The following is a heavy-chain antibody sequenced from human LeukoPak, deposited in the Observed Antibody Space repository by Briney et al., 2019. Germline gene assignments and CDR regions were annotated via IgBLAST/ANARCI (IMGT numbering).Heavy chain of an antibody. CDR1: GFTLSIYS. Sequence: PGGSLRLSCAASGFTLSIYSMNWVRQAPGKGLEWVSSTTSNSSYIYYADSVKGRFTISRDNAKNSLYLQMNSLRVEDTAVYYCERELRFLEWFNDVFDIWGEGTMVTVSS. V-gene: IGHV3-21*01. J-gene: IGHJ3*02. D-gene: IGHD3-3*01. CDR2: TTSNSSYI. CDR3: ERELRFLEWFNDVFDI.